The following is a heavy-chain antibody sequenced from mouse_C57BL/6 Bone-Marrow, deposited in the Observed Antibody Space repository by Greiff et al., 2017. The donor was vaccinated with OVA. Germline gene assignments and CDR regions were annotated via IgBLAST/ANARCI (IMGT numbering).Heavy chain of an antibody. CDR1: GFNIKDDY. V-gene: IGHV14-4*01. J-gene: IGHJ3*01. CDR3: TTRLIRY. CDR2: IDPENGDT. Sequence: VQLQQSGAELVRPGASVKLSCTASGFNIKDDYMHWVKQRPEQGLEWIGWIDPENGDTEYASKFQGKATITADTSSNTAYLQLSNLTSEDTAVYYCTTRLIRYWGQGTLVTVSA. D-gene: IGHD1-1*01.